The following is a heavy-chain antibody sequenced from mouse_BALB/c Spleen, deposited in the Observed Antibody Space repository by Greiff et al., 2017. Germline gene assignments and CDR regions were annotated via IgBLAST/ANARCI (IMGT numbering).Heavy chain of an antibody. V-gene: IGHV6-6*02. CDR2: IRLKSNNYAT. CDR1: GFTFSNYW. Sequence: EVKVEESGGGLVQPGGSMKLSCVASGFTFSNYWMNWVRQSPEKGLEWVAEIRLKSNNYATHYAESVKGRFTISRDDSKSSVYLQMNNLRAEDTGIYYCTRALYYDYDRGFAYWGQGTLVTVSA. J-gene: IGHJ3*01. D-gene: IGHD2-4*01. CDR3: TRALYYDYDRGFAY.